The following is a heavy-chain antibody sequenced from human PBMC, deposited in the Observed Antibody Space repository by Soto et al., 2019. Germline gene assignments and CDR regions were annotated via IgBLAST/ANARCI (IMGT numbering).Heavy chain of an antibody. V-gene: IGHV3-23*01. CDR1: GFIFSSYA. Sequence: GGSLRLSCAASGFIFSSYAMSWVRQAPGKGLEWVSGISGSGGSTYYADSVKGRFTISGDHSKNTLYLQMNSLGSEDTAVYYCAIHPSGTFPAIRPLDYWAQGTLVTVSS. D-gene: IGHD1-26*01. CDR3: AIHPSGTFPAIRPLDY. J-gene: IGHJ4*02. CDR2: ISGSGGST.